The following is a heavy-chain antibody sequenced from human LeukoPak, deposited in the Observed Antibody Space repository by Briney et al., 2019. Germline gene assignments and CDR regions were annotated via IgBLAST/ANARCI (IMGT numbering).Heavy chain of an antibody. CDR3: ARGSVDIVATTGFDY. V-gene: IGHV4-61*01. Sequence: SETLSLTCTVSGGSVSGGSYYWSWIRQPPGKGLEWIGYIYYSGSTNYNPSLKSRVTISVDTSKNQFSLKLSSVTAADTAVYYCARGSVDIVATTGFDYWGQGTLVTVSS. CDR2: IYYSGST. J-gene: IGHJ4*02. D-gene: IGHD5-12*01. CDR1: GGSVSGGSYY.